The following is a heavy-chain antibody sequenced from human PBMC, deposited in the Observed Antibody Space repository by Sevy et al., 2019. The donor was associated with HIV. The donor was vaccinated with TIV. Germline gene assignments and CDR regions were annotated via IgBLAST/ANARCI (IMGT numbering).Heavy chain of an antibody. CDR3: AHSFVNSGSWYSPCFDY. V-gene: IGHV2-5*01. CDR1: GFSLSTSGVG. CDR2: SYCNDDK. D-gene: IGHD6-13*01. Sequence: SGPTLVNPTQTLTLTCTFSGFSLSTSGVGVGWIRQPPGKALEWLALSYCNDDKRYSPSLKSRVTVTKDTSKNQAVLTMTNMDPVDTATYYCAHSFVNSGSWYSPCFDYWGQGTLVTVSS. J-gene: IGHJ4*02.